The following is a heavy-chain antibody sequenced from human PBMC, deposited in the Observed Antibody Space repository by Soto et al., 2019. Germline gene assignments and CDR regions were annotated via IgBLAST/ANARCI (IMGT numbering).Heavy chain of an antibody. CDR3: AREQLRYFDCHMDV. Sequence: QVQLQESGPGLVKPSETLSLTCTVSGGSISSYYWSWIRQPPGKGLEWIGYIYYSGSTNSNPSLKSRVTISVDTSKNQFSLKLSSVTAADTAVYYCAREQLRYFDCHMDVWGKGTTVTVSS. CDR1: GGSISSYY. V-gene: IGHV4-59*01. D-gene: IGHD3-9*01. CDR2: IYYSGST. J-gene: IGHJ6*03.